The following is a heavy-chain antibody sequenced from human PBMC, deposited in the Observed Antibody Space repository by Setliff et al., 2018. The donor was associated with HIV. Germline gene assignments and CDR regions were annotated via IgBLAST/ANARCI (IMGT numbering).Heavy chain of an antibody. J-gene: IGHJ4*02. CDR3: ARHFGWLPREIDY. D-gene: IGHD5-12*01. CDR1: GGSISTSNYY. CDR2: IYYSGST. Sequence: SETLSLTCILSGGSISTSNYYWGWIRQPPWKGLEWIGSIYYSGSTYYTPSLKSRVTISVDTSKNQFSLKLSSVTAADTAVYYCARHFGWLPREIDYWGQGTLVTVSS. V-gene: IGHV4-39*01.